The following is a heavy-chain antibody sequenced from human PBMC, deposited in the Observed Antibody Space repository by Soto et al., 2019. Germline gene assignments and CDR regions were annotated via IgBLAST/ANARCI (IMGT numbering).Heavy chain of an antibody. CDR1: GGSVSSGSYY. CDR2: IYYSGST. J-gene: IGHJ4*02. D-gene: IGHD3-3*01. CDR3: ARSPFRITIFGVVIDPFDY. Sequence: QVQLQESGPGLVKPSETLSLTCTVSGGSVSSGSYYWSWIRQPPGKGLEWIGYIYYSGSTNYNPSFKSRVTISVDTSKNQFSLKLSSVTAADTAVYYCARSPFRITIFGVVIDPFDYWGQGTLVTVSS. V-gene: IGHV4-61*01.